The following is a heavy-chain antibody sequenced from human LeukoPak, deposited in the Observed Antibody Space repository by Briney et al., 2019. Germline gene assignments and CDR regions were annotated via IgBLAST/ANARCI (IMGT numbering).Heavy chain of an antibody. CDR3: ASYGSGSYYMGFDY. CDR2: ICYSGST. CDR1: GGSISSYY. D-gene: IGHD3-10*01. Sequence: ASETLSLTCTVSGGSISSYYWSWIRQPPGKGLEWIGYICYSGSTNYNPSLKSRVTISVDTSKNQFSLKLSSVTAADTAVYYCASYGSGSYYMGFDYWGQGTLVTVSS. V-gene: IGHV4-59*01. J-gene: IGHJ4*02.